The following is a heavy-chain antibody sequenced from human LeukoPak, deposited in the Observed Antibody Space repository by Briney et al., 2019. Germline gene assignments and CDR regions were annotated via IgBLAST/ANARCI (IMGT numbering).Heavy chain of an antibody. Sequence: KTSETLSLTCTVSGGSISSYYWSWIRQPPGKGLGWIGYIYYSGSTNYNPSLKSRVTISVDTSKNQFSLKLSSVTAADTAVYYCARDFNGFDYWGQGTLVTVSS. CDR1: GGSISSYY. CDR2: IYYSGST. J-gene: IGHJ4*02. V-gene: IGHV4-59*01. CDR3: ARDFNGFDY.